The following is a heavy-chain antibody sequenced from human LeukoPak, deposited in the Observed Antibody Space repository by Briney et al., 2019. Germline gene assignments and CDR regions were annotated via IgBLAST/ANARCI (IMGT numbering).Heavy chain of an antibody. V-gene: IGHV4-34*01. D-gene: IGHD6-19*01. CDR1: GGSLSCYY. CDR3: ARSSGWYRDAFDI. CDR2: LNHSGST. J-gene: IGHJ3*02. Sequence: PSETLSLTCAVYGGSLSCYYWSWIRQPPPKGREGMGELNHSGSTNYTPSLKRRVTISVDTSKHQFSLKLSSVTAADTAVYYCARSSGWYRDAFDIWGQGTMVTVSS.